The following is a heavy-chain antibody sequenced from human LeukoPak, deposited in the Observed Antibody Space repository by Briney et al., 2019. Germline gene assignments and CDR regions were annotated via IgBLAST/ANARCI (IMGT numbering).Heavy chain of an antibody. CDR3: ATDLVVVPAAMRDY. Sequence: GASAKVSCKVSGYTLTELSMHWVRQAPGKGLEWMGGFDPEDGETIYAQKFQGRVTMTEDTSTDTAYMELSSLRSEDTAVYYCATDLVVVPAAMRDYWGQGTLVTVSS. J-gene: IGHJ4*02. D-gene: IGHD2-2*01. CDR1: GYTLTELS. CDR2: FDPEDGET. V-gene: IGHV1-24*01.